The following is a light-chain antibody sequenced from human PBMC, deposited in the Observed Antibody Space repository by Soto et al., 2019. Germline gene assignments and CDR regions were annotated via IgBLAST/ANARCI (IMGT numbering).Light chain of an antibody. V-gene: IGLV1-44*01. CDR2: GDN. CDR1: NSNIGPNH. CDR3: VAWDDSLNGHVV. J-gene: IGLJ2*01. Sequence: QSVLTQPPSASGTPGQRVAISCSGCNSNIGPNHVNWYQQLPGTAPKLLIYGDNQRPSGVPDRFSGSRSGTSASLAISGLQSEDEADYYCVAWDDSLNGHVVFGGGTKLTVL.